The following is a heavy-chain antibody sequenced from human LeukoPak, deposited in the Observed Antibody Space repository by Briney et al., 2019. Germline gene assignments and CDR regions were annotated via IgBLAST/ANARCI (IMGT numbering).Heavy chain of an antibody. CDR1: GFTFSSYA. CDR3: AKDWVASLITMVRGVPDY. V-gene: IGHV3-23*01. Sequence: AGGSLRLSCAASGFTFSSYAMSWVRQAPGKGLEWVLAISGSGGSTYYADSVKGRFTISRDNSKNTLYLQMNSLRAEDTAVYYCAKDWVASLITMVRGVPDYWGQGTLVTVSS. D-gene: IGHD3-10*01. J-gene: IGHJ4*02. CDR2: ISGSGGST.